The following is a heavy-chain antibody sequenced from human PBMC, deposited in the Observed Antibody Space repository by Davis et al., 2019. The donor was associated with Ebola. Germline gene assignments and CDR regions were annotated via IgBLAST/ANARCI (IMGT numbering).Heavy chain of an antibody. Sequence: PGGSLRLSCAASGFTFSNYWMYWVRQAPGEGLMCVSRINSDGTFTTYADSVKGRFTISRDNAKNSLYLQMNSLRDEDTAVYYCARDFMVRGGGEDVWGQGTTVTVSS. D-gene: IGHD3-10*01. CDR3: ARDFMVRGGGEDV. J-gene: IGHJ6*02. CDR2: INSDGTFT. V-gene: IGHV3-74*01. CDR1: GFTFSNYW.